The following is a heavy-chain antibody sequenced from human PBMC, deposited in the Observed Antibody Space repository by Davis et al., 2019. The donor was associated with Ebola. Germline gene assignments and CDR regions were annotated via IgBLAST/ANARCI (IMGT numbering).Heavy chain of an antibody. CDR3: SRGRYYGMDV. CDR1: GFTFSTYW. V-gene: IGHV3-74*01. J-gene: IGHJ6*02. CDR2: INSDGSST. Sequence: GESLKISCAASGFTFSTYWMHWVRQAPGKGLVWVSGINSDGSSTTYADSVKGRFTISRDNAKNTLYLQMNSLRAEDTAVYYCSRGRYYGMDVWGQGTTVTVSS.